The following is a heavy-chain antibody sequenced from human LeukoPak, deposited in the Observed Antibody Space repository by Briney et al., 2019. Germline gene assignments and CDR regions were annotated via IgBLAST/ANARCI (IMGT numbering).Heavy chain of an antibody. CDR3: ARGGIYSSSWYGFTDAFDI. D-gene: IGHD6-13*01. CDR2: INPNSGGT. CDR1: GYTFTGYY. V-gene: IGHV1-2*04. Sequence: GASVKVSCKASGYTFTGYYMHWVRQAPGQGLEWMGWINPNSGGTSYAQKFQGWVTMTRDTSISTAYMELSRLRSDDTAVYYCARGGIYSSSWYGFTDAFDIWGQGTMVTVSS. J-gene: IGHJ3*02.